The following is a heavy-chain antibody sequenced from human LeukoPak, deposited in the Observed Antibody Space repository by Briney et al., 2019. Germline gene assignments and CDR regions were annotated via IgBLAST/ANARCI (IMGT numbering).Heavy chain of an antibody. CDR3: ARDFDTVEDY. Sequence: SETLSLTCTVSGGSISSYYWSWIRQPPGKGLEWIGYIYYSGSTNYNPSLKSRVTISVDTSKNQFSLKLSSVTAADTAVYYCARDFDTVEDYWGQGTLVTVSS. J-gene: IGHJ4*02. CDR2: IYYSGST. V-gene: IGHV4-59*01. CDR1: GGSISSYY. D-gene: IGHD5-24*01.